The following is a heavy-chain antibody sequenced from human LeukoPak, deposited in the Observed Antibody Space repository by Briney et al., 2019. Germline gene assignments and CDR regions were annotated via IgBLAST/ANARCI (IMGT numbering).Heavy chain of an antibody. Sequence: GGSLRLSCAASGFTLSSYGMNWVRQAPGKGLEWVSYISSSGNTIYYADSVKGRFTISGDSAKNSLHLQMNSLRAEDTAVYYCARDDPRGCSGGSCYLDYWGQGTLVTVSS. CDR3: ARDDPRGCSGGSCYLDY. V-gene: IGHV3-48*03. J-gene: IGHJ4*02. CDR2: ISSSGNTI. CDR1: GFTLSSYG. D-gene: IGHD2-15*01.